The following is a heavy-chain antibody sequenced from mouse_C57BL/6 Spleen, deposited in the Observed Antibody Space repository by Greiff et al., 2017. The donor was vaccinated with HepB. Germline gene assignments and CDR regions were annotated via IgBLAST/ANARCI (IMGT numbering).Heavy chain of an antibody. Sequence: QVHVKQPGAELVKPGASVKLSCKASGYTFTSYWMHWVKQRPGQGLEWIGMIHPNSGSTNYNEKFKSKATLTVDKSSSTAYMKLISLTSEDSAVYYCARMITNRVFDYWGQGTTLTVSS. CDR1: GYTFTSYW. CDR2: IHPNSGST. V-gene: IGHV1-64*01. CDR3: ARMITNRVFDY. J-gene: IGHJ2*01. D-gene: IGHD2-4*01.